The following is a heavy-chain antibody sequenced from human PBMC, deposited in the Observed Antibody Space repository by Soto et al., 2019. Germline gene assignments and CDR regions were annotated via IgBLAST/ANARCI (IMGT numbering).Heavy chain of an antibody. J-gene: IGHJ4*02. CDR2: ISYDGSNK. D-gene: IGHD1-20*01. CDR1: GFTFSSYA. V-gene: IGHV3-30-3*01. Sequence: QVQLVESGGGVVQPGRSLRLSCAASGFTFSSYAMHWVRQAPGKGLEWVAVISYDGSNKYYADSVKGRFTISRDNSKNTLYLQMNSLRAEDPAVYYCARDVLTGTYYFDYWGQGTLVTVSS. CDR3: ARDVLTGTYYFDY.